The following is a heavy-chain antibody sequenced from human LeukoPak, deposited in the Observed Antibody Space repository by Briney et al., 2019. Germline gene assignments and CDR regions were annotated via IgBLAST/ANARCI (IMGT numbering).Heavy chain of an antibody. CDR2: ISGDSAFT. CDR1: GFTFSTYA. Sequence: PGGSLRLSCAASGFTFSTYALSWVRQAPGQGLWWVSAISGDSAFTYYTDAAKGRFTISRDNSKYTLYLQMNSLRAEDTAVYYCARKLLHYDRDGPSFDYWGQGTLVTVSS. CDR3: ARKLLHYDRDGPSFDY. V-gene: IGHV3-23*01. J-gene: IGHJ4*02. D-gene: IGHD3-22*01.